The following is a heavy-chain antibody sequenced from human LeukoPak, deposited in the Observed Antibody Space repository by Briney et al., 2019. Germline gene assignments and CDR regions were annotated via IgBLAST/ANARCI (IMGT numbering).Heavy chain of an antibody. D-gene: IGHD4-23*01. J-gene: IGHJ3*01. CDR1: GFTFSSYS. CDR2: ISSSSSYI. Sequence: GGSLRLSCAASGFTFSSYSMNWVRQAPGKGLEWVSSISSSSSYIYYADSVKGRFTISRDSAKNSLYLQINSLRAEDTAVYYCASVPLRWGNAIDFWGQGTMVTVSS. V-gene: IGHV3-21*01. CDR3: ASVPLRWGNAIDF.